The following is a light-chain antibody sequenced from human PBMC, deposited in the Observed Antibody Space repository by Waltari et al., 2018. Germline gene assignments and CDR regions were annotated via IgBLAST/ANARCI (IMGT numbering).Light chain of an antibody. CDR1: QSVGTS. V-gene: IGKV3-15*01. CDR2: FAS. Sequence: EILMTQFPATLSASPGERVTLPCRASQSVGTSLAWYQQKHGQAPSLLIFFASTRATGVPARFSGSGSGTEFTLTISSLQSEDFAVYYCQQYDNWPPWTFGQGTKVE. CDR3: QQYDNWPPWT. J-gene: IGKJ1*01.